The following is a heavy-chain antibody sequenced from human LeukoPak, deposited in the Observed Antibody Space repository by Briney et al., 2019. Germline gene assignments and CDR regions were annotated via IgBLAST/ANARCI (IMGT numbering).Heavy chain of an antibody. V-gene: IGHV3-13*01. CDR3: VRLSPYDSSGYYYDY. D-gene: IGHD3-22*01. Sequence: GGSLRLSCAASGFTFANYGMHWVRQAIGKGLEWVSGIGTAGDTYYPGSVKGRFTISRENAKNSMYLQMNSLRAGDTAVYYCVRLSPYDSSGYYYDYWGQGTLVTVSS. CDR2: IGTAGDT. CDR1: GFTFANYG. J-gene: IGHJ4*02.